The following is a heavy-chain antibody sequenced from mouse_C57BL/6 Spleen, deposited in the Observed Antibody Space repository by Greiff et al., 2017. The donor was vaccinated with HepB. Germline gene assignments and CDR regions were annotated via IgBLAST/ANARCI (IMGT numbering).Heavy chain of an antibody. V-gene: IGHV4-1*01. CDR3: ARQGLDYDVYFDY. J-gene: IGHJ2*01. CDR2: INPDSSTI. CDR1: GIDFSRYW. D-gene: IGHD2-4*01. Sequence: EVKLQESGGGLVQPGGSLKLSCAASGIDFSRYWMSWVRRAPGKGLEWIGEINPDSSTINYAPSLKDKFIISRDNANNTLYLQMSKVRSEDTALYYCARQGLDYDVYFDYWGQGTTLTVSS.